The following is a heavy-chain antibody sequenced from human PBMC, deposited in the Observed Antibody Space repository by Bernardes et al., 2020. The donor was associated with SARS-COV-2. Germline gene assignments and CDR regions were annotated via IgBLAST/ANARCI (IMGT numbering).Heavy chain of an antibody. CDR1: GGSFSGYC. D-gene: IGHD3-9*01. CDR2: ITHSGSS. Sequence: SETLSLTCAVYGGSFSGYCWTWIRKCPGKGLEWIGEITHSGSSNYNPSLKSRVTVSADRSKNQFSLRLSSVTAADTAVYYCARTPDYDVLTGSYAEGYDSWGQGTQVIVSS. V-gene: IGHV4-34*01. J-gene: IGHJ5*01. CDR3: ARTPDYDVLTGSYAEGYDS.